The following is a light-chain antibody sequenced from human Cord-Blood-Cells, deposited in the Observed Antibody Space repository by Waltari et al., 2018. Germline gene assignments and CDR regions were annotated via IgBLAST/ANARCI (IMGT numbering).Light chain of an antibody. CDR2: AAS. Sequence: DIQVIKSPSSLSASVGDRVTITCRASQSISSYLNWYQQKPGKAPKLLIYAASSLQSGVPSRFSGSGSATDFTLTISSLQPEDFATYYCQQSYSTPRTFGQGTKVEIK. CDR3: QQSYSTPRT. V-gene: IGKV1-39*01. J-gene: IGKJ1*01. CDR1: QSISSY.